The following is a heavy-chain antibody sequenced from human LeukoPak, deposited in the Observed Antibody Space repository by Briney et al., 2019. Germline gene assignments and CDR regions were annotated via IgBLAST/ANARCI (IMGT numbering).Heavy chain of an antibody. CDR1: GGSISSGSYY. CDR2: IYTSGST. V-gene: IGHV4-61*02. CDR3: ARRPHDYSNYEVYFDY. Sequence: SETLSLTCTVSGGSISSGSYYWSWIRQPAGKGLEWIGRIYTSGSTNYNPSLKSRVTISVDTSKNQFSLKLSSVTAADTAVYYCARRPHDYSNYEVYFDYWGQGTLVTVSS. J-gene: IGHJ4*02. D-gene: IGHD4-11*01.